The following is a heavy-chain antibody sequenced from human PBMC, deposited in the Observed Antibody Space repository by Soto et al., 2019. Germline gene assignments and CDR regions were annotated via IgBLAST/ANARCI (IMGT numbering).Heavy chain of an antibody. D-gene: IGHD2-15*01. J-gene: IGHJ4*02. CDR3: ARRWGYSLDY. Sequence: TIGSHCWRWIRRPPGKGLEWIGSIYYSGSTYYNPSLTSRVTISVDTSKNQFSLKLSSVTAADTAVYYRARRWGYSLDYWGQGTLVTVSS. V-gene: IGHV4-39*01. CDR2: IYYSGST. CDR1: TIGSHC.